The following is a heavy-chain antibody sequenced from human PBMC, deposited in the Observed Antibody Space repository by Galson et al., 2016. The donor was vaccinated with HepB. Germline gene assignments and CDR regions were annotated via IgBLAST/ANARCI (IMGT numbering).Heavy chain of an antibody. V-gene: IGHV4-59*08. CDR2: IYYSGST. D-gene: IGHD3-22*01. CDR3: ARRRNYYDSSGYYYDYFDP. J-gene: IGHJ5*02. CDR1: GGSISSYY. Sequence: LTCTVSGGSISSYYWSWIRQPPGKGLEWIGYIYYSGSTNYNPSLKSRVTISVDTSKNQFSLKLSSVTAADTAVYYCARRRNYYDSSGYYYDYFDPWGQGTQGTVAS.